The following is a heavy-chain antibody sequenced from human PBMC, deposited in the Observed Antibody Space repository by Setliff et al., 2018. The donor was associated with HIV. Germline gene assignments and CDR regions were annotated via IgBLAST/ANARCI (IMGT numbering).Heavy chain of an antibody. Sequence: PSETLSLTCTVSGGTISSYYWSWIRQPPGKGLEWIGYIYTSGNTNYNHSLKSRVTISVDTSKNQFSLTLNSVTAADTAVYYCARGYGAAGGGYWGQGTLVTVSS. CDR3: ARGYGAAGGGY. J-gene: IGHJ4*02. D-gene: IGHD6-25*01. CDR2: IYTSGNT. CDR1: GGTISSYY. V-gene: IGHV4-59*01.